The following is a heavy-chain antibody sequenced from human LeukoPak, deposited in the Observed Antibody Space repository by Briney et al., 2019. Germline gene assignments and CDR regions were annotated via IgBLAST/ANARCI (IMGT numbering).Heavy chain of an antibody. D-gene: IGHD3-22*01. V-gene: IGHV4-30-4*01. Sequence: SETLSLTCTVSGGSISSGDYYWSWIRQPPGKGLEWIGYIYYSGSTYYNPPLKSRVTISVDTSKNQFSLKLSSVTAADTAVYYCAREARLYYDSTPHIWGQGTMVTVSS. CDR1: GGSISSGDYY. J-gene: IGHJ3*02. CDR2: IYYSGST. CDR3: AREARLYYDSTPHI.